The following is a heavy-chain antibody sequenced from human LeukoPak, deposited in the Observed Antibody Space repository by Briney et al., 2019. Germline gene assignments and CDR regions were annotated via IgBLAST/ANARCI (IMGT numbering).Heavy chain of an antibody. J-gene: IGHJ4*02. CDR3: AKVSGRRIAALDY. CDR1: GFTFSSYS. V-gene: IGHV3-48*01. D-gene: IGHD6-13*01. Sequence: GGSLRLSCAASGFTFSSYSMNWVRQAPGKGLEWVSYISSGSSAISYADSVKGRFTISRDNSKNTLYLQMNSLRAEDTAVYYCAKVSGRRIAALDYWGQGTLVTVSS. CDR2: ISSGSSAI.